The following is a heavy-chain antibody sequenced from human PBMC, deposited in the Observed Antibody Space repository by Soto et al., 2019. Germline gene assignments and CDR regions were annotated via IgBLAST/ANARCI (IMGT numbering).Heavy chain of an antibody. D-gene: IGHD6-19*01. CDR3: AKDRRLYSSGWECDY. V-gene: IGHV4-59*01. J-gene: IGHJ4*02. CDR1: GGSISSYY. Sequence: SETLSLTCTVSGGSISSYYWSWIRQPPGKGLEWIGYIYYSGSTNYNPSLKSRVTISVDTSKNQFSLKLSSVTAADTAVYFCAKDRRLYSSGWECDYWGQGALVTVSS. CDR2: IYYSGST.